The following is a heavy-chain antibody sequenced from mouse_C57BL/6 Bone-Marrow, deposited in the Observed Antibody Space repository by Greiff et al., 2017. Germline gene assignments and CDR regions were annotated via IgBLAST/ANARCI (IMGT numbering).Heavy chain of an antibody. V-gene: IGHV1-59*01. CDR2: IDPSDSYT. CDR3: ASYDDY. J-gene: IGHJ4*01. Sequence: QVQPQQPGAELVRPGTSVKLSCKASGYTFTSYWMHWVKQRPGQGLEWSGVIDPSDSYTNYNQKFKGKATLTVDTSSSTAYMQLSSLTSEDSAVYYCASYDDYWGQGTSVTVSS. D-gene: IGHD2-3*01. CDR1: GYTFTSYW.